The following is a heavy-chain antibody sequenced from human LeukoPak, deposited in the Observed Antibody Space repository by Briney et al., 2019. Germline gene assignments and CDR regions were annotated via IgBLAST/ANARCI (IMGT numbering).Heavy chain of an antibody. J-gene: IGHJ4*02. V-gene: IGHV4-59*12. CDR3: ARYTKPNCSSTSCYVY. CDR2: IYYSGST. D-gene: IGHD2-2*01. CDR1: GGSISSYY. Sequence: SETLSLACTVSGGSISSYYWSWIRQPPGKGLEWIGYIYYSGSTYYNPSLKSRVAISVDTSKNQFSLTVSSVTAADTAVYYCARYTKPNCSSTSCYVYWGQGTLVTVSS.